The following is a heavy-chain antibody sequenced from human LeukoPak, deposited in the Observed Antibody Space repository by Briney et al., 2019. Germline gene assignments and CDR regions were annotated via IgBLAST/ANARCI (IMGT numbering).Heavy chain of an antibody. V-gene: IGHV4-59*08. D-gene: IGHD5-24*01. CDR3: ASHLRRDGYNYGFGY. CDR1: GGSISSYY. CDR2: IYYSGST. Sequence: SETLSLTCTVSGGSISSYYWSWIRQPPGKGLEWIGYIYYSGSTNYNPSLKSRVTISVDTSKNQFSLKLSSVTAADTAVYYCASHLRRDGYNYGFGYWGQGTLVTVSS. J-gene: IGHJ4*02.